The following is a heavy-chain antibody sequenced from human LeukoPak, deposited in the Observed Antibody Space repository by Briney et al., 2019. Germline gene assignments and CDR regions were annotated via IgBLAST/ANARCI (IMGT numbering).Heavy chain of an antibody. V-gene: IGHV1-24*01. CDR2: FDPEDGET. CDR3: ATDLTIVGATGDY. CDR1: GYTLTELS. D-gene: IGHD1-26*01. Sequence: ASVTVSCTVSGYTLTELSMHWVRQAPGKGLEWMGGFDPEDGETIYAQKFQGRVTMTEDTSTDTAYMELSSLRSEDTAVYYCATDLTIVGATGDYWGQGTLVTVSS. J-gene: IGHJ4*02.